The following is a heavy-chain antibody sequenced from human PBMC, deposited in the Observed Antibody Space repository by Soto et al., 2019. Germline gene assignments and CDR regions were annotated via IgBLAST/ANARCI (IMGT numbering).Heavy chain of an antibody. CDR1: GHTLTELS. J-gene: IGHJ4*02. CDR3: EPPTRRRGDMRTHINFEL. CDR2: FEPEGGEA. Sequence: ASVKVSCQISGHTLTELSLHWVRQAPVKGLEWMGGFEPEGGEASYAQKWHGRDTVTEDTRTDTAYMELSGLNSDDTAVYYCEPPTRRRGDMRTHINFELGGQGTPVTVSS. V-gene: IGHV1-24*01. D-gene: IGHD3-10*01.